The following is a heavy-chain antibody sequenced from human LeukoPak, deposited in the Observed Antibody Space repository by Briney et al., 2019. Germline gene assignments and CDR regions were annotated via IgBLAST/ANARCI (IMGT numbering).Heavy chain of an antibody. CDR2: INHSGSS. Sequence: PSETLSLTCAVYGGSFSGYYWSWIRQPPGKGLEWIGEINHSGSSNYNPSLKSRVTTLVDTSKNQFSLRLGSVTAADTAVYYCASRSGHTGYDPFDYWGQGALVTVSS. CDR1: GGSFSGYY. V-gene: IGHV4-34*01. CDR3: ASRSGHTGYDPFDY. D-gene: IGHD5-12*01. J-gene: IGHJ4*02.